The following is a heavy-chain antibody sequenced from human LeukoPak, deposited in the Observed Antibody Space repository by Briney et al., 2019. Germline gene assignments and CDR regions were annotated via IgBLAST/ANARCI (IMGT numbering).Heavy chain of an antibody. CDR2: ISPRSDIV. D-gene: IGHD3-9*01. CDR1: GFTLRSFS. CDR3: VRDNDWAFDY. V-gene: IGHV3-48*01. Sequence: PGVSLRLSCTASGFTLRSFSMNWVRQAPGKGLEWVSHISPRSDIVSYADSVKGRFTISGDNAKNSLYLQVNSLRAEDMAVYYCVRDNDWAFDYWGQGTLVPVSS. J-gene: IGHJ4*02.